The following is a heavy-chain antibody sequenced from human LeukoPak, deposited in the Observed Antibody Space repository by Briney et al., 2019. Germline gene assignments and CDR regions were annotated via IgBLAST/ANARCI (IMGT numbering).Heavy chain of an antibody. Sequence: GASVKVSCKASGYTFTGYYMHWVRQAPGQGLEWMGWINPTSGGTNYAQEFQGRVTMTRDTSVSTAYMELSSLRSDDTAVYYCAKDPERILTGDPSPGYWGQGTLVTVSS. CDR2: INPTSGGT. V-gene: IGHV1-2*02. J-gene: IGHJ4*02. D-gene: IGHD3-9*01. CDR1: GYTFTGYY. CDR3: AKDPERILTGDPSPGY.